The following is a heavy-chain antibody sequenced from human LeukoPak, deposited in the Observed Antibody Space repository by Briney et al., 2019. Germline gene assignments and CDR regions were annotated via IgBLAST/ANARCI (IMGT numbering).Heavy chain of an antibody. CDR3: ARVKTGSRDYSNKFDY. J-gene: IGHJ4*02. Sequence: SETLSLTRTVSVGSISSYYWSWIRQPPGTGLEWIGFFYYSRSTDYNPSLKIPVTISVDTSKNQFSLKLSSVTAADTGVYYCARVKTGSRDYSNKFDYWGQGTLVTVSS. CDR1: VGSISSYY. D-gene: IGHD3-22*01. CDR2: FYYSRST. V-gene: IGHV4-59*08.